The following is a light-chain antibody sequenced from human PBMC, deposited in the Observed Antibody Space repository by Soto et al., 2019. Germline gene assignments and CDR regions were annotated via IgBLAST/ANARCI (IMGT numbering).Light chain of an antibody. CDR3: QQYGSSGT. J-gene: IGKJ1*01. CDR1: QTMTRAY. Sequence: EIVLMQSPGTLSLSPGERATLSCRSSQTMTRAYVAWYQQTPGQAPRLLIYAASYRATGISDKFSGSGSGTDFSLTISRLEPEDSAVYYCQQYGSSGTFGQGTKVDIK. V-gene: IGKV3-20*01. CDR2: AAS.